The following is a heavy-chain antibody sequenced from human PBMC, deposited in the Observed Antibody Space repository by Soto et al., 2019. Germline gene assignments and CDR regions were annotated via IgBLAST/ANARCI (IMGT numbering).Heavy chain of an antibody. D-gene: IGHD3-22*01. CDR3: ARLGGYYQSLDS. J-gene: IGHJ5*01. CDR1: GGSFSGYY. V-gene: IGHV4-34*01. Sequence: SETLSLTCAVYGGSFSGYYWTWIRQPPGTGLEWIGEINHSGSTNYNPSLKSRVTISVDSSNNQFSLNLSSVSAADTAVYYCARLGGYYQSLDSWGQGTLVTVSS. CDR2: INHSGST.